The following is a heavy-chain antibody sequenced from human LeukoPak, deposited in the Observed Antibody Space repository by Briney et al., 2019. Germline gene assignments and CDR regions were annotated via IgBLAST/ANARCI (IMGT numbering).Heavy chain of an antibody. CDR3: VREVGRPQTSFFDS. V-gene: IGHV3-48*04. Sequence: GGSLRLSCVASGFVFSRDNMNWVRRAPGKGLEWVAHISEAIYYADSVQGRFTISRDNAKNSLYLQMSNLRAEDTAMYYCVREVGRPQTSFFDSWGRGTPVTVSS. CDR1: GFVFSRDN. CDR2: ISEAI. J-gene: IGHJ4*02. D-gene: IGHD6-6*01.